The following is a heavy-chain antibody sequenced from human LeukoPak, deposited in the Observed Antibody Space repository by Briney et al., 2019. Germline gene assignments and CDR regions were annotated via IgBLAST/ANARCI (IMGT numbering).Heavy chain of an antibody. J-gene: IGHJ4*02. CDR2: ISGSGSNS. CDR3: AKGVGPFDY. Sequence: PGGSLRLSCAASGFTFSSYAVSWVRQVPGKGLEWVSVISGSGSNSYYADSVKGRFTISRDNSKNTLYLQMNSLRAEDTALYYCAKGVGPFDYWGQGTLVTVSS. D-gene: IGHD1-26*01. CDR1: GFTFSSYA. V-gene: IGHV3-23*01.